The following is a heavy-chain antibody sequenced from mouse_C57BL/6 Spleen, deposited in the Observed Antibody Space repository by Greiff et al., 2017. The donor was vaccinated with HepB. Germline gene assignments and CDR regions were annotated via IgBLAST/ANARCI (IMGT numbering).Heavy chain of an antibody. Sequence: VQLKESGPELVKPGASVKISCKASGYSFTGYYMNWVKQSPEKSLEWIGEINPSTGGTTYNQKFKAKATLTVDKSSSTAYMQLKSLTSEDSAVYYCARLYYGSSYEAWFAYWGQGTLVTVSA. V-gene: IGHV1-42*01. J-gene: IGHJ3*01. CDR3: ARLYYGSSYEAWFAY. CDR1: GYSFTGYY. D-gene: IGHD1-1*01. CDR2: INPSTGGT.